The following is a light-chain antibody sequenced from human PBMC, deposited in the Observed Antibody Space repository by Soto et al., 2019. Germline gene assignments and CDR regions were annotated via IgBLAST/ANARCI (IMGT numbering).Light chain of an antibody. V-gene: IGKV3-11*01. J-gene: IGKJ4*01. CDR1: QSVSSY. CDR3: QPLGT. CDR2: DAS. Sequence: EIVLTQSPATLSLSPGERATLSCRASQSVSSYLAWYQQKPGQSPRLLIYDASNRATGIPARFSGSGSGTDFTLTISRLEPKDFAVYCYQPLGTFGGGTKVEIK.